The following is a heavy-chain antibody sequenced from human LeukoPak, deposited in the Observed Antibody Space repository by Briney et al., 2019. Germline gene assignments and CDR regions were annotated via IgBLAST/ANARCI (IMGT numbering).Heavy chain of an antibody. CDR2: ISGSGGST. CDR3: AKDRVTYSGSYLDY. Sequence: PGGSLRLSCAASGFTFSSYAMSWVRQAPGKGLEWVPAISGSGGSTYYADSVKGRFTISRDNSKNTLYLQMNSLRAEDTAVYYCAKDRVTYSGSYLDYWGQGTLVTVSS. J-gene: IGHJ4*02. D-gene: IGHD1-26*01. V-gene: IGHV3-23*01. CDR1: GFTFSSYA.